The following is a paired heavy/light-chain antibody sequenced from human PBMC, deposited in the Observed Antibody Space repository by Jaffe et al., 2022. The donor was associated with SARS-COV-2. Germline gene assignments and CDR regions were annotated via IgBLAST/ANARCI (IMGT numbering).Heavy chain of an antibody. D-gene: IGHD5-18*01. J-gene: IGHJ4*02. CDR1: VDSISSNF. CDR3: ARSGYSYGRFDY. V-gene: IGHV4-59*01. Sequence: QVQLQESGPGLVKPSETLSLTCSVSVDSISSNFWSWIRQPPGKGLEWIGYIHYSGSTNYNPSLKSRVTISVDTSKTQFSLKLSSVTAADTAIYYCARSGYSYGRFDYWGQGTLVTVSS. CDR2: IHYSGST.
Light chain of an antibody. Sequence: SYELTQPLSVSVALGQTARITCGGNNIGSKNVHWYQQKPGQAPVLVIYRDGNRPSGIPERFSGSNSGNTATLTISRAQAGDEADYYCQVWGNSTVIFGGGTKLTVL. CDR3: QVWGNSTVI. CDR2: RDG. CDR1: NIGSKN. V-gene: IGLV3-9*01. J-gene: IGLJ2*01.